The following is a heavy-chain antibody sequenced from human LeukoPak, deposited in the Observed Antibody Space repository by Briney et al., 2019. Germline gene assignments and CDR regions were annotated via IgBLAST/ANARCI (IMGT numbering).Heavy chain of an antibody. CDR3: AKMNLLTGYYTPNFDC. V-gene: IGHV3-23*01. Sequence: GGSLRLSCAASGFTFSSYALSWARQAPGKGLEWVSVISGSGGITYYADSVKGRFTISRDNSKNTLYLQMNSLRAEDTAVYYCAKMNLLTGYYTPNFDCWGQGTLVTVSS. D-gene: IGHD3-9*01. CDR2: ISGSGGIT. J-gene: IGHJ4*02. CDR1: GFTFSSYA.